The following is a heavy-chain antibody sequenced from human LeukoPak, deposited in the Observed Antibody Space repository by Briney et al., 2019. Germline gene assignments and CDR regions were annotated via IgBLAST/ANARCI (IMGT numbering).Heavy chain of an antibody. Sequence: GGSLRLSCAASGFTFSSYGMHWVRQAPGKGLEWVAFIRYDGSNKYYADSVKGRFTISRDNSKNTLYLQMNSLRAEDTAAYYCAKDLLWFGELNSPLLWGQGTLVTVSS. V-gene: IGHV3-30*02. CDR2: IRYDGSNK. CDR3: AKDLLWFGELNSPLL. D-gene: IGHD3-10*01. J-gene: IGHJ4*02. CDR1: GFTFSSYG.